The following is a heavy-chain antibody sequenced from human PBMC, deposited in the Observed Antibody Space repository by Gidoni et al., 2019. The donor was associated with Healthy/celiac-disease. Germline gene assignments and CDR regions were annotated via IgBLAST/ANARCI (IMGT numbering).Heavy chain of an antibody. V-gene: IGHV1-69*06. D-gene: IGHD2-15*01. CDR3: AREGTDGSGGSCYFPDY. CDR2: IIPSFGTA. J-gene: IGHJ4*02. Sequence: QVQLVQSGAEVTKPGSSVKVSCKASGCTISSSAISWVRQAPGQGLEWMGGIIPSFGTANYEQKFQGRVTITADKSTSTAYMELSRLRSEDTAVYYCAREGTDGSGGSCYFPDYWGQGTLVTVSS. CDR1: GCTISSSA.